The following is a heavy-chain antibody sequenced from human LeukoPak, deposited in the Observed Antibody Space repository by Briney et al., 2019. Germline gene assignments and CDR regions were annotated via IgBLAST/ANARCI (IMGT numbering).Heavy chain of an antibody. CDR2: ISGIVIST. D-gene: IGHD6-19*01. CDR3: ARKGALAGTNDY. V-gene: IGHV3-23*01. Sequence: GGSLRLSCAASGFTFSSSWMIWVRQAPGQGLEWVSAISGIVISTYYADSVKGRFTISRDTSKNTLYLQMNSLRDEDTAVYYCARKGALAGTNDYWGQGTLVTVSS. J-gene: IGHJ4*02. CDR1: GFTFSSSW.